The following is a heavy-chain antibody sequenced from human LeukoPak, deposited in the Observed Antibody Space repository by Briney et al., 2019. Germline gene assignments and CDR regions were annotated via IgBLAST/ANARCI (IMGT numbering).Heavy chain of an antibody. CDR3: ARGHEARVYYYYGMDV. V-gene: IGHV4-59*01. CDR1: GFTFSSYP. CDR2: IYYSGST. Sequence: GSLRLSCAASGFTFSSYPMSWLRQPPGKGLEWIGYIYYSGSTNYNPSLKSRVTISVDTSKNQFSLKLSSVTAADTAVYYCARGHEARVYYYYGMDVWGQGTTVTVSS. J-gene: IGHJ6*02.